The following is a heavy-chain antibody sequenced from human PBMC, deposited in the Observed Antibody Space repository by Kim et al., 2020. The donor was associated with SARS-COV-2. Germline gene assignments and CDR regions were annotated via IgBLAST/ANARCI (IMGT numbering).Heavy chain of an antibody. CDR1: GFTFSIYA. J-gene: IGHJ5*02. CDR3: AKAYFGLLYWFDP. CDR2: ISDTGGTT. D-gene: IGHD3-10*01. V-gene: IGHV3-23*01. Sequence: LSLTCADSGFTFSIYAMSWVRQAPGRGLEWVSAISDTGGTTYYADSVKGRFTISRDNSKNTLYLQMNSLRAADTAVYYCAKAYFGLLYWFDPWGQGTLVTVSS.